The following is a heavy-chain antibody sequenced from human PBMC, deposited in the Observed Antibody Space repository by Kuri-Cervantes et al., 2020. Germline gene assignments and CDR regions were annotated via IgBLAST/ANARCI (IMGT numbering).Heavy chain of an antibody. D-gene: IGHD2-2*01. V-gene: IGHV3-11*01. CDR1: GFTVSSNY. CDR2: ISSGGRTI. Sequence: LSLTCAASGFTVSSNYMSWIRQAPGKGLEWVSYISSGGRTIYYADSVKGRFTISRDNARNSLFLQVNSLRAEDTAVYYCARMSRNAFDIWGQGTMVTVSS. J-gene: IGHJ3*02. CDR3: ARMSRNAFDI.